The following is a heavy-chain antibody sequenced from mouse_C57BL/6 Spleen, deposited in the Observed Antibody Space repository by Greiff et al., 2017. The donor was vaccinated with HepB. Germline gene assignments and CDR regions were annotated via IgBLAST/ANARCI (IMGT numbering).Heavy chain of an antibody. D-gene: IGHD2-1*01. CDR1: GFTFSDYG. CDR2: ISSGSSTI. V-gene: IGHV5-17*01. CDR3: ASPIYYGNYDWYFDV. J-gene: IGHJ1*03. Sequence: EVQLMESGGGLVKPGGSLKLSCAASGFTFSDYGMHWVRQAPEKGLEWVAYISSGSSTIYYADTVKGRFTISRDNAKNTLFLQMTSLRSEDTAMYYCASPIYYGNYDWYFDVWGTGTTVTVSS.